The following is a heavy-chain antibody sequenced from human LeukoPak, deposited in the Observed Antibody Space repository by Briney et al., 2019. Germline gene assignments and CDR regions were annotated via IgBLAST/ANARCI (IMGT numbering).Heavy chain of an antibody. CDR2: ISSSSRYI. Sequence: PGGSLRLSCAASGFNFSRYSMTWVRRAPGKGLEWVSSISSSSRYIYYEDSVKGRFTISRDNAKNSLYLQMNSLRAEDTAVYYCARADGGGNLIWFDYWGQGTLVTVSS. J-gene: IGHJ4*02. V-gene: IGHV3-21*01. D-gene: IGHD3-16*01. CDR3: ARADGGGNLIWFDY. CDR1: GFNFSRYS.